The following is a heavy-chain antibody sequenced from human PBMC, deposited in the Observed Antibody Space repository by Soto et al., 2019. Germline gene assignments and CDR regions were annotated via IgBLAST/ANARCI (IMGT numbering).Heavy chain of an antibody. CDR3: ARGYYDFWSGQTDGMDV. J-gene: IGHJ6*02. CDR2: IWYDGSNK. Sequence: VGSLRLSCAASGFTFSSYGMHWVRQAPGKGLEWVAVIWYDGSNKYYADSVKGRFTISRDNSKNTLYLQMNSLRAEDTAVYYCARGYYDFWSGQTDGMDVWGQGTTLTVSS. V-gene: IGHV3-33*01. CDR1: GFTFSSYG. D-gene: IGHD3-3*01.